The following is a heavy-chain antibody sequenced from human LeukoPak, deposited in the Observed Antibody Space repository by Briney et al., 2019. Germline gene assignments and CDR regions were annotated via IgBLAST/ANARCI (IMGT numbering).Heavy chain of an antibody. V-gene: IGHV4-31*03. CDR3: ARDNGDYRSIYYYMDV. J-gene: IGHJ6*03. CDR1: GGSINSGGSY. CDR2: IYYSWSS. Sequence: SETMSLSCTVYGGSINSGGSYWSWIRQHPGKGLEWIGCIYYSWSSYYNPSLKSRVTLSLDTSKNQFSLKLSSVTAADTAVYYCARDNGDYRSIYYYMDVWGKGTTVTVSS. D-gene: IGHD4-11*01.